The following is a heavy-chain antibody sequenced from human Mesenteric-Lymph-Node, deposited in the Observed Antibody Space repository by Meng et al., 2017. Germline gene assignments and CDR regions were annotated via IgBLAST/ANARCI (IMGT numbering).Heavy chain of an antibody. V-gene: IGHV3-30*01. Sequence: VQVWGSGGGVVRPGRSLRLSCAASGFTFISYAMHWVRQAPGKGLEWVAVISYDGSNKYYADSVKGRFTISRDNSKNTLYLQMNSLRAEDTAVYYCARGRYWYFDLWGRGTLVTVSS. CDR3: ARGRYWYFDL. CDR2: ISYDGSNK. J-gene: IGHJ2*01. CDR1: GFTFISYA.